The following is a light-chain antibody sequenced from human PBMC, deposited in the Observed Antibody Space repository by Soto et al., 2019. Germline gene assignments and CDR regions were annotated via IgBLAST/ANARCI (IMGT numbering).Light chain of an antibody. Sequence: EIVLTQSPGTLSLSPGERATLSCRASESISSSFLAWFQQKRGQAPRLLIFGASSRATGIPDRFSGSGSGTDFHITISSLDPEDFAVYYCQRRSNWPPITFGQGTRLEI. J-gene: IGKJ5*01. CDR3: QRRSNWPPIT. CDR1: ESISSSF. CDR2: GAS. V-gene: IGKV3D-20*02.